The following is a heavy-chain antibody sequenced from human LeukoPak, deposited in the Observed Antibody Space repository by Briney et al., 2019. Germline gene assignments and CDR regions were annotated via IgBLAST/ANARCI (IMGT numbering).Heavy chain of an antibody. J-gene: IGHJ6*02. CDR3: ARAARYCSSTSCLGKYYCGMDV. CDR1: GGSFSGYY. V-gene: IGHV4-34*01. Sequence: SETLSLTCAVYGGSFSGYYWSWIRQPPGKGLEWIGEINHSGSTNYNPSLKSRVTISVDTSKNQFSLKLSSVTAADTAVYYCARAARYCSSTSCLGKYYCGMDVWGQGTTVTVSS. D-gene: IGHD2-2*01. CDR2: INHSGST.